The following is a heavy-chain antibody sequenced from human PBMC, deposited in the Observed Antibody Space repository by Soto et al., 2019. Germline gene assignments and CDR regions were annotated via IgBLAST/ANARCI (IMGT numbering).Heavy chain of an antibody. V-gene: IGHV3-9*01. CDR3: AKDMAYSSSWTTPDY. CDR1: GFTFDDYA. Sequence: GGSLRLSCAASGFTFDDYAMHWVRQAPGKGLEWVSGISWNSGSIGYADSVKGRFTISRDNAKNSLYLQMNSLRAEDTALYYWAKDMAYSSSWTTPDYWGQGTLVTVSS. J-gene: IGHJ4*02. D-gene: IGHD6-13*01. CDR2: ISWNSGSI.